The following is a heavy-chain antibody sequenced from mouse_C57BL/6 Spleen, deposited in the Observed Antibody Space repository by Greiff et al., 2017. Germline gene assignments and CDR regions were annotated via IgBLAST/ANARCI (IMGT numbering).Heavy chain of an antibody. D-gene: IGHD1-1*02. CDR1: GFTFSDYG. CDR2: ISSGSSTI. Sequence: EVQVVESGGGLVKPGGSLKLSCAASGFTFSDYGMHWVRQAPEKGLEWVAYISSGSSTIYYADTVKGRFTISRDNAKNTLFLQMTSLRSEDTAMYYCARNMGDYYAMDYWGQGTSVTVSS. CDR3: ARNMGDYYAMDY. J-gene: IGHJ4*01. V-gene: IGHV5-17*01.